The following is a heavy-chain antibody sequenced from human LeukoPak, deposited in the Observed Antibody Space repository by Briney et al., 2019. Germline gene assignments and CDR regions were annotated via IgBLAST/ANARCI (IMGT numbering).Heavy chain of an antibody. J-gene: IGHJ4*02. CDR1: GGSISGYY. Sequence: SETLSLTCSVSGGSISGYYWSWIRQPPGKGLEWIGYIYYSGSTNYNPSLKSRVTISVDTSKNQFSLKLSSVTAADTAVYYCARAVAGLYYFGSGGKGTLVTVS. CDR2: IYYSGST. V-gene: IGHV4-59*01. CDR3: ARAVAGLYYFGS. D-gene: IGHD6-19*01.